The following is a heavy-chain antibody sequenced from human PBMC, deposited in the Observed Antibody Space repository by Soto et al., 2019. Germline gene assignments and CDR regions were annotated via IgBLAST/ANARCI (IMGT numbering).Heavy chain of an antibody. CDR2: IKQDGSEK. J-gene: IGHJ6*03. CDR1: GFSIRDYW. D-gene: IGHD1-1*01. V-gene: IGHV3-7*01. CDR3: ARGKDGRRAGTYYFDMDV. Sequence: EEQLVESGGGLVQPGGSLRLSCAASGFSIRDYWMTWVRQAPGKGLDWGANIKQDGSEKFYVDSLKGRFTISRDNAKNSVYLLMNSLRADDTAVYYCARGKDGRRAGTYYFDMDVWGKGTTVTLSS.